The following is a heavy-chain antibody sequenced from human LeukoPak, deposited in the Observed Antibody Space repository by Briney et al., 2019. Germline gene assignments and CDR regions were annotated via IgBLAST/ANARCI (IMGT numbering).Heavy chain of an antibody. CDR3: AEEWPPTF. J-gene: IGHJ4*02. V-gene: IGHV4-59*01. CDR2: IHHSGSS. Sequence: SETLSLTCTVSGGSTSNFYWYWIRQPPGKGLEWIGYIHHSGSSNHHPSLKGRVSMSVDTSKNQFSLILTSVTSADTAVYYCAEEWPPTFWGPGILVTVSS. CDR1: GGSTSNFY. D-gene: IGHD3-3*01.